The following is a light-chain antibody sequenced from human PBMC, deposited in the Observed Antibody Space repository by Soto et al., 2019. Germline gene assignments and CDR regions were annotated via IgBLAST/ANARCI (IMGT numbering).Light chain of an antibody. CDR3: SAYTSSSTPVV. J-gene: IGLJ2*01. CDR2: EVN. V-gene: IGLV2-14*01. Sequence: QSALTQPASGSGSPGQSITISCTGTSSDVGGSNYVSWYQQHPGKAPKLMIYEVNDRPSGVSNRFSGSKSGNTASLTIAWLQAEDEADYYCSAYTSSSTPVVFCGGTKVTVL. CDR1: SSDVGGSNY.